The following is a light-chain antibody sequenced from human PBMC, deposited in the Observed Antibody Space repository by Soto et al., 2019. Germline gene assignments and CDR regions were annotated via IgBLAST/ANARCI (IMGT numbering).Light chain of an antibody. V-gene: IGKV3-11*01. CDR3: QKPNNSPRS. Sequence: EIVLTQSPATLSLSPGERATLSCRASQSVSSYLAWYQQKPGQAPRLLIYEASNRATGIPARFSGSGSGTGFTPTISSLEPEDFAVYYCQKPNNSPRSCGRGTKVEIK. CDR1: QSVSSY. J-gene: IGKJ1*01. CDR2: EAS.